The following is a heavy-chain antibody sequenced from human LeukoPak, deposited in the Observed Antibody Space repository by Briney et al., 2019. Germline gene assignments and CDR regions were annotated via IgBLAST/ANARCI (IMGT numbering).Heavy chain of an antibody. Sequence: PGGSLRLSCTASGFTFGDYAMSWFRQAPGKGLEWVGFIRSKAYGGTTEYAASVKGRFTISRDNAKNSLYLQMNSLRAEDTAVYYCARRARYYDSSGYTPWGQGTLVTVSS. J-gene: IGHJ4*02. CDR3: ARRARYYDSSGYTP. D-gene: IGHD3-22*01. CDR2: IRSKAYGGTT. V-gene: IGHV3-49*03. CDR1: GFTFGDYA.